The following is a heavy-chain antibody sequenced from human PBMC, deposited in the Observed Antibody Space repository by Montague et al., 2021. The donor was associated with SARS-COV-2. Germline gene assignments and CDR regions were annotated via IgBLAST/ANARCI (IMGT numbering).Heavy chain of an antibody. J-gene: IGHJ6*02. V-gene: IGHV3-30*04. Sequence: SLRLSCAASGFTFSSYAMHWVRQAPGKGLEWVAVISYDGSNKYYAGSVKGRFTISRDNSKNTLYLQMNSLRAEDTAVYYCARGPLLLGYCSSTSCYLPANFYYGMDVWGQGTTVTVSS. CDR1: GFTFSSYA. CDR3: ARGPLLLGYCSSTSCYLPANFYYGMDV. CDR2: ISYDGSNK. D-gene: IGHD2-2*01.